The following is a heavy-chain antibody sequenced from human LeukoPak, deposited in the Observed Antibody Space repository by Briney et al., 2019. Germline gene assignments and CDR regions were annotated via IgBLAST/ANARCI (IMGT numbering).Heavy chain of an antibody. V-gene: IGHV4-61*02. D-gene: IGHD2-15*01. CDR3: ARAKNYWAWYFDY. CDR2: IYTSGSA. CDR1: GGSISSGGDY. Sequence: SQTLSLTCTVSGGSISSGGDYWRWVRRPAGKGLGWIGRIYTSGSANYTPSLKSRVTISVDTSKNQFSLKLSSVTAADTAVYYCARAKNYWAWYFDYWGQGTLVAVSS. J-gene: IGHJ4*02.